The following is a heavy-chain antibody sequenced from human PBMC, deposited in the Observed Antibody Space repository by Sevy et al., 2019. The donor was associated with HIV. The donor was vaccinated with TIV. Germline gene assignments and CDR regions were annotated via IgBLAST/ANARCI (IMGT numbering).Heavy chain of an antibody. D-gene: IGHD2-21*02. CDR1: GFTLSTHV. V-gene: IGHV3-30*03. CDR3: ARDPRRVGDNVEGFDS. CDR2: ISYDESTK. Sequence: GGSLRLSCEVSGFTLSTHVMHWVRQAPGKGLDWVAAISYDESTKYYADSVKGRFTISRDNSKNSLFLQMKSLTPEDTAVYYCARDPRRVGDNVEGFDSWGQGTLVTVSS. J-gene: IGHJ4*02.